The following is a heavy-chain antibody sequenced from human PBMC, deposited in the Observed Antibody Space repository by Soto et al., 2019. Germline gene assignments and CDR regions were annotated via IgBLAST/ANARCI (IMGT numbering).Heavy chain of an antibody. J-gene: IGHJ4*02. D-gene: IGHD3-22*01. V-gene: IGHV3-30-3*01. Sequence: PGGSLRLSCAASGFTFSSYAMHWVRQAPGKGLEWVAVISYDGSNKYYADSVKGRFTISRDNSKNTLYLQMNSLRAEDTAVYYCARDHLDYYDSSGSPTYFFDYWGQGTLVTVSS. CDR1: GFTFSSYA. CDR3: ARDHLDYYDSSGSPTYFFDY. CDR2: ISYDGSNK.